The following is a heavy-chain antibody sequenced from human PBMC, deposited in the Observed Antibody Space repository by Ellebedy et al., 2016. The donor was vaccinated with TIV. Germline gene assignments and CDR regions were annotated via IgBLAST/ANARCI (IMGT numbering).Heavy chain of an antibody. V-gene: IGHV3-23*01. CDR2: ISGSGGST. Sequence: GESLKISXAASGFTFSSYAMSWVRQAPGKGLEWVSAISGSGGSTYYADSVKGRFTISRDNSKNTLYLQMNSLRAEDTAVYYCAKGIVANQYYFDYWGQGTLVTVSS. J-gene: IGHJ4*02. CDR1: GFTFSSYA. CDR3: AKGIVANQYYFDY. D-gene: IGHD5-12*01.